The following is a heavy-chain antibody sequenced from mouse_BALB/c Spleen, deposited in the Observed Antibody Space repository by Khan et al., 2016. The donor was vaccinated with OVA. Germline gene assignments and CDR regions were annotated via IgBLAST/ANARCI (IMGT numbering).Heavy chain of an antibody. Sequence: VRLQQSGAELVKPGASVKLSCIVSGFNIKDTYIHWVKQRPEQGLDWIGRIDPANGNTKYDPKFQGKATLTADTSSNTAYLQLSSLTSEDTAVYYCSYSLLLDAMDYWGQGTSVTVSS. J-gene: IGHJ4*01. CDR3: SYSLLLDAMDY. CDR1: GFNIKDTY. CDR2: IDPANGNT. V-gene: IGHV14-3*02. D-gene: IGHD1-2*01.